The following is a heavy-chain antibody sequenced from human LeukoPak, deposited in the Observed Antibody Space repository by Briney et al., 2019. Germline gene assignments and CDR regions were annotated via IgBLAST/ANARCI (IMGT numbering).Heavy chain of an antibody. CDR3: ARGRHGTKGEFDY. J-gene: IGHJ4*02. D-gene: IGHD3-16*01. CDR1: GYTFTSYD. V-gene: IGHV1-8*01. CDR2: MNPNSGNT. Sequence: ASVKVSCKASGYTFTSYDINWVRQATGQGLEWTGWMNPNSGNTGYAQKFQGRVTMTRNTSISTAYMELSSLRSEGTAVYYCARGRHGTKGEFDYWGQGTLVTVSS.